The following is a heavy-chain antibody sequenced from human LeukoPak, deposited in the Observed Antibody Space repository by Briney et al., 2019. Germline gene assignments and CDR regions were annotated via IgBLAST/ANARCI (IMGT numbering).Heavy chain of an antibody. V-gene: IGHV4-59*01. CDR2: FYNRGST. D-gene: IGHD2-21*01. J-gene: IGHJ6*02. CDR3: ARDQHGMDV. CDR1: GDSISGYY. Sequence: SETLSLTCTVSGDSISGYYWSWIRQPPGKGLEWIGYFYNRGSTNYNPSLKSRVTISGDMSKNQFSLKVSSVTAADTAVYYCARDQHGMDVWGQGTTVTVSS.